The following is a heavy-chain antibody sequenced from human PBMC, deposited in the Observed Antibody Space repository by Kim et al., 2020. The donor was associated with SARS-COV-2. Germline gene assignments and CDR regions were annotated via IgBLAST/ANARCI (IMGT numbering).Heavy chain of an antibody. V-gene: IGHV3-23*01. D-gene: IGHD1-26*01. CDR1: GFTFSSYS. J-gene: IGHJ2*01. CDR3: AKPVSVGPTRYFDL. Sequence: GGSLRLSCAASGFTFSSYSLTWVRQAPGEGLEWVSTISGSGVAPSYADSVKGRFTISRDNSEGTVLLHMNSLRAEDTAVYYCAKPVSVGPTRYFDLWGRGTLVTVSS. CDR2: ISGSGVAP.